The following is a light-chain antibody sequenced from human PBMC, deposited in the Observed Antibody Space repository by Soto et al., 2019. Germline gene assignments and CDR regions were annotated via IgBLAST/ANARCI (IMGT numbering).Light chain of an antibody. V-gene: IGLV1-40*01. CDR3: QSFDSSLGGWL. Sequence: QSVLTQPPSVSGAPGQRVTISCTGSRSNIGAGFDVHWYQQVPGTAPKLLISGDTNRPSGVSDRFSGSKSGTSASLAITGLRAEDEADYYCQSFDSSLGGWLFGGGTKLTVL. CDR1: RSNIGAGFD. CDR2: GDT. J-gene: IGLJ3*02.